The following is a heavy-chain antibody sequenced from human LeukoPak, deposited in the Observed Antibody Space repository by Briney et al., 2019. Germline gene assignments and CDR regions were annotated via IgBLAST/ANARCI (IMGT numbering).Heavy chain of an antibody. CDR2: ISYDGSNK. V-gene: IGHV3-30-3*01. CDR3: ARTRYCSGGSCYGFDY. Sequence: GRSLRLSCAAPGFTFSSYAMHWVRQAPGKGLEWVAVISYDGSNKYYADSVKGRFTISRDNSKNTLYLQMNSLRAEDTAVYYCARTRYCSGGSCYGFDYWGQGTLVTVSS. J-gene: IGHJ4*02. CDR1: GFTFSSYA. D-gene: IGHD2-15*01.